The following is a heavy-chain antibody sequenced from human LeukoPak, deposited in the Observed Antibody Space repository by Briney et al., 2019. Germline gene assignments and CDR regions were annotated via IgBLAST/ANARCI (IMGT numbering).Heavy chain of an antibody. CDR1: GYTFTSYD. D-gene: IGHD3-10*01. V-gene: IGHV1-8*03. CDR2: MNPNSGNT. Sequence: ASVKVSCKASGYTFTSYDINWVRQATGQGLEWMGWMNPNSGNTGYAQKFHGRVTITRNTSISTAYMELSSLRSEDTAVYYCAREAGGSGSTDAFDIWGQGTMVTVSS. J-gene: IGHJ3*02. CDR3: AREAGGSGSTDAFDI.